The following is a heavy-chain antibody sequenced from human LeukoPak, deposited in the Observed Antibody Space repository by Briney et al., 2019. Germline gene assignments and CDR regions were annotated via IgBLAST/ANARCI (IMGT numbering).Heavy chain of an antibody. CDR3: AIGVPAAPFDY. J-gene: IGHJ4*02. Sequence: SETLSLTCTVSGGSISSYYWSWIRQPPGKGLEWIGYIYTSGSTNYNPSLKSRVTISVDTSKNQFSLKLSSVTAADTVVYYCAIGVPAAPFDYWGQGTLVTVSS. CDR1: GGSISSYY. D-gene: IGHD2-2*01. CDR2: IYTSGST. V-gene: IGHV4-4*09.